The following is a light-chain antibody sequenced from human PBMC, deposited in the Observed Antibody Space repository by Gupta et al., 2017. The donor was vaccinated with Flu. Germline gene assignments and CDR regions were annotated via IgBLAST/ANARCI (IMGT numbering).Light chain of an antibody. V-gene: IGKV3-20*01. CDR3: KQDGSSPHT. J-gene: IGKJ2*01. CDR1: EIDRCMK. Sequence: GTLSLSPGERSTNPKTASEIDRCMKFTRVHLRSEQEPSEIYGRASSRASGVPDRFSGSGSGTDFTLKISRVEAEDVGVYYCKQDGSSPHTFGQGTKLEIK. CDR2: RAS.